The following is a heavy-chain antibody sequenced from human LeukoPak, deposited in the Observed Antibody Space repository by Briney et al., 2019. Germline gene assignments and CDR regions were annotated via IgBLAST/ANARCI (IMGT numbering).Heavy chain of an antibody. V-gene: IGHV1-18*01. CDR2: INTYKGDT. D-gene: IGHD4-23*01. J-gene: IGHJ4*02. CDR3: AREFGHCYGDNCFYFFDT. Sequence: ASVKVSCKASGYTLTNYDISWVRQAPGQGLEWMGWINTYKGDTLYAQKLQGRVTMTADTSTNTAYMELRSLRFDDTAVYYCAREFGHCYGDNCFYFFDTWGQGFRVTVSS. CDR1: GYTLTNYD.